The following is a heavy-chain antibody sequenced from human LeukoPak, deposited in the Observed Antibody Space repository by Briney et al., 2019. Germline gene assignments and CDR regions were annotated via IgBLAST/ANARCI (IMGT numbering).Heavy chain of an antibody. D-gene: IGHD2-2*01. V-gene: IGHV4-39*01. Sequence: SETLSLTCTVSGGSISSSSYYWGWIRQPPGKGLEWIGSIYYSGSTYYNPSLESRVTISVDTSKNQFSLKLSSVTAADTAVYYCVRVRHPTGGPWVVGQTAYFQQWSQGTLVTVSS. CDR3: VRVRHPTGGPWVVGQTAYFQQ. CDR1: GGSISSSSYY. J-gene: IGHJ1*01. CDR2: IYYSGST.